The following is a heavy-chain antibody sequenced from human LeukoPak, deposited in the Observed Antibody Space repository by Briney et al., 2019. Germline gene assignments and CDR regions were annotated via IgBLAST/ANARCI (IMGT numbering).Heavy chain of an antibody. J-gene: IGHJ5*02. CDR3: AREGESDGDYGNWFDP. CDR2: IYPTDSDT. Sequence: GESLKISCKGSGYSFTSYWIGWVRQKPGKGLEWMGIIYPTDSDTIYSPSFHGQVTISADKSISTAYLQWSSLKASDTAMYYCAREGESDGDYGNWFDPWGQGTLVTVSS. D-gene: IGHD4-17*01. CDR1: GYSFTSYW. V-gene: IGHV5-51*01.